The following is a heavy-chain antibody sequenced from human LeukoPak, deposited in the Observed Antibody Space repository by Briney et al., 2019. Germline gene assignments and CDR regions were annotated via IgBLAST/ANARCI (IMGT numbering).Heavy chain of an antibody. CDR1: GGTFSSYA. D-gene: IGHD5-18*01. CDR3: ARTNTAMVSTFYY. Sequence: SVKVSCKASGGTFSSYAISWVRQAPGQGLEWMGGIIPIFGTANYAQKFQGRVTITTDESTSTAYMELSRLRSEDTAVYYFARTNTAMVSTFYYWGQGTLVTVSS. J-gene: IGHJ4*02. CDR2: IIPIFGTA. V-gene: IGHV1-69*05.